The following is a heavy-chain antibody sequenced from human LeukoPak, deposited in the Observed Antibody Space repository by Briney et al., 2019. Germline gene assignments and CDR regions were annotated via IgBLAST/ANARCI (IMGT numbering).Heavy chain of an antibody. J-gene: IGHJ6*03. CDR3: AKLPTSWTTPYYYYYMDV. D-gene: IGHD2-2*01. V-gene: IGHV3-23*01. CDR2: ISGSGGST. Sequence: GGSLRLSCAASGFTFSSYSTNWVRQAPGKGLEWVSAISGSGGSTYYADSVKGRFTISRDNSKNTLYLQMNSLRAEDTAVYYCAKLPTSWTTPYYYYYMDVWGKGTTVTVSS. CDR1: GFTFSSYS.